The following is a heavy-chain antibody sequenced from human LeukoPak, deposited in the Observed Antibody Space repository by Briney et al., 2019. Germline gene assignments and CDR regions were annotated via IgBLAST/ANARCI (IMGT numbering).Heavy chain of an antibody. CDR3: ARDRVLWQQLVNDAFDI. V-gene: IGHV3-7*01. J-gene: IGHJ3*02. CDR2: IKQDGSEK. Sequence: GGSLRLSCAASGFTFSSYWMSWVRQAPGKGPEWVANIKQDGSEKYYVDSVKGRFTISRDNAKNSLYLQMNSLRAEDTAVYYCARDRVLWQQLVNDAFDIWGQGTMVTVSS. D-gene: IGHD6-13*01. CDR1: GFTFSSYW.